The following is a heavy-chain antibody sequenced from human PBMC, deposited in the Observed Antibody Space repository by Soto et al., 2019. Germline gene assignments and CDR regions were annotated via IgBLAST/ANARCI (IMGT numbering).Heavy chain of an antibody. J-gene: IGHJ6*02. CDR2: IYYSGRT. D-gene: IGHD2-21*01. V-gene: IGHV4-39*01. CDR1: GGSISSSSYY. CDR3: ARQTYSGEKPSGLDV. Sequence: QLQLQESGPGLVKPSETLSLTCTVSGGSISSSSYYWAWIRQPPGKGLEWIGSIYYSGRTYYNPSLKSRVTISVDTSENQFSLKLSSVTAADTAVYYCARQTYSGEKPSGLDVWGQGTTVTVSS.